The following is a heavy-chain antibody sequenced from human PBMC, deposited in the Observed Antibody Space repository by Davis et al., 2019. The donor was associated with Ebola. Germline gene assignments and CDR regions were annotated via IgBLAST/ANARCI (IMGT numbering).Heavy chain of an antibody. Sequence: SETLSLTCAVYGGSFSGYYWSWIRQHPGKGLEWIGYIYYSGSTYYNPSLKSRVTISVDTSKNQFSLKLSSVTAADTAVYYCARVNVVVPAAHWFDPWGQGTLVTVSS. CDR1: GGSFSGYY. CDR2: IYYSGST. CDR3: ARVNVVVPAAHWFDP. V-gene: IGHV4-31*11. D-gene: IGHD2-2*01. J-gene: IGHJ5*02.